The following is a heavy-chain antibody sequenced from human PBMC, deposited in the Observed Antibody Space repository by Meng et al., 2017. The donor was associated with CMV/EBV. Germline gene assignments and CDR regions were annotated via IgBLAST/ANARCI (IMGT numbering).Heavy chain of an antibody. CDR3: ARPRLSSWYDY. J-gene: IGHJ4*02. V-gene: IGHV4-34*01. CDR2: INHSGST. D-gene: IGHD6-13*01. Sequence: LTGAVYGGSFSGYYWSWISQPPGKGLEWIGEINHSGSTNYNPSLKSRVTISVDTSKNQFSLKLSSVTAADTAVYYCARPRLSSWYDYWGQGTLVTVSS. CDR1: GGSFSGYY.